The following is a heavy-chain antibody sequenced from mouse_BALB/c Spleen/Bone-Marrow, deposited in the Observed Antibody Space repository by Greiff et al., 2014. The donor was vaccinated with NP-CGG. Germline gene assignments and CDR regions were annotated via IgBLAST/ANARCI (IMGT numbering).Heavy chain of an antibody. J-gene: IGHJ4*01. Sequence: EVQGVESGGGLVKLGGSLKLSCAASGFTFSSYYMSWVRQTPEKRLELVAAINSNGGSTYYPDTVKGRFTISRDNAKNTLYLQMSSLKSEDTALYYCARLGNDDAMDYWGQGTPVTVSS. CDR2: INSNGGST. V-gene: IGHV5-6-2*01. D-gene: IGHD2-12*01. CDR1: GFTFSSYY. CDR3: ARLGNDDAMDY.